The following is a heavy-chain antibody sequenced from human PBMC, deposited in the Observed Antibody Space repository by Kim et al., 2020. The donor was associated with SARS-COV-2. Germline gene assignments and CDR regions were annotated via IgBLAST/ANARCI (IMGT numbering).Heavy chain of an antibody. V-gene: IGHV1-46*01. CDR3: ARDLQALYYYDSSGFLAFLHGGRSGMDV. Sequence: ASVKVSCKASGYTFTSYYMHWVRQAPGQGLEWMGIINPSGGSTSYAQKFQGRVTMTRDTSTSTVYMELSSLRSEDTAVYYCARDLQALYYYDSSGFLAFLHGGRSGMDVWGQGTTVTVSS. CDR1: GYTFTSYY. D-gene: IGHD3-22*01. CDR2: INPSGGST. J-gene: IGHJ6*02.